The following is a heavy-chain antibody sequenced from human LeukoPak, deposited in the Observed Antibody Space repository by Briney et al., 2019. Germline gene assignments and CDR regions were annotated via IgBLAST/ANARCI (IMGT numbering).Heavy chain of an antibody. CDR2: ISAYNGNT. J-gene: IGHJ4*02. V-gene: IGHV1-18*01. Sequence: ASVKVSSKASGYTFTIYGISWVRQAPGQGREWMGWISAYNGNTNYAQKLQGRVTMTTDTSTSTAYMELRSLRSDDTAVYYCARETYGDYDFDYWGQGTLVTVSS. CDR3: ARETYGDYDFDY. CDR1: GYTFTIYG. D-gene: IGHD4-17*01.